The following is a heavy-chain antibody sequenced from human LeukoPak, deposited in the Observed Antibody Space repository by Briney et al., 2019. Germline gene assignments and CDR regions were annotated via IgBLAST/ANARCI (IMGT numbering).Heavy chain of an antibody. CDR2: INAGNGNT. D-gene: IGHD3-10*01. CDR3: ARVLWFGELFPFDY. Sequence: ASVTVSCKASGYTFTSYAMHWVRQAPGQRLEWMGWINAGNGNTKYSQKFQGRVTITRDTSASTAYMELSSLRSEDTAVYYCARVLWFGELFPFDYWGQGTLVTVSS. CDR1: GYTFTSYA. J-gene: IGHJ4*02. V-gene: IGHV1-3*01.